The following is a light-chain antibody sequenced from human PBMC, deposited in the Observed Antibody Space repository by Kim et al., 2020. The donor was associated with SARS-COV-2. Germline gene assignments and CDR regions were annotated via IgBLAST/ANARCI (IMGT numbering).Light chain of an antibody. V-gene: IGLV1-40*01. CDR1: SYNIGAGYD. Sequence: QGVTISCTGSSYNIGAGYDVHWYQQLPGTAPKLLIYDNSNRPSGVPDRFSGSKSGTSASLAITGLQAEDEADYYCQSYDSSLSGSVFGGGTQLTV. CDR2: DNS. J-gene: IGLJ2*01. CDR3: QSYDSSLSGSV.